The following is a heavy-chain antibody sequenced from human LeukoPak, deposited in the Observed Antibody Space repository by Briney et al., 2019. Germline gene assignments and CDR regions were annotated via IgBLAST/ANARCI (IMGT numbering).Heavy chain of an antibody. Sequence: GASVKVSYKASGGTFSSYAISWVRQAPGQGLEWMGGIIPIFGTANYAQKFQGRVTITADESTNTAYMELSSLRSEDTAVYYCARLDCGGDCYYFDYWGQGTLVTVSS. D-gene: IGHD2-21*02. CDR1: GGTFSSYA. J-gene: IGHJ4*02. V-gene: IGHV1-69*13. CDR3: ARLDCGGDCYYFDY. CDR2: IIPIFGTA.